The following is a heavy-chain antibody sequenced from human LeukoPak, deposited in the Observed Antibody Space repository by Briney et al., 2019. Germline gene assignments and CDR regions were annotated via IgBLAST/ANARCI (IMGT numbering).Heavy chain of an antibody. CDR3: ARGRGGNHFDY. V-gene: IGHV3-23*01. Sequence: GGSLRLSCAASGFTFSSYAMSWVRQAPGKGLEWVSAISGRGDITYYTDSVKGRFTISRDNTKNSLYLQMNSLRAEDTAVYYCARGRGGNHFDYWGQGTLVTVSS. CDR1: GFTFSSYA. J-gene: IGHJ4*02. CDR2: ISGRGDIT. D-gene: IGHD3-10*01.